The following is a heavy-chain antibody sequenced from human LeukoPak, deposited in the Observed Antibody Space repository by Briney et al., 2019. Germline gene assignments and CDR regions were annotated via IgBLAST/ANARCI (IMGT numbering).Heavy chain of an antibody. CDR2: ISDRSSYI. CDR3: ARVAPNYYYMDV. J-gene: IGHJ6*03. CDR1: GFTFSSYS. V-gene: IGHV3-21*01. Sequence: GGSLRLSXAASGFTFSSYSMNWVRQAPGKGLEWVSSISDRSSYIYYADSVKGRFTISRDNAKNSLYLQMNSLRAEDTAVYYCARVAPNYYYMDVWGKGTTVTVSS.